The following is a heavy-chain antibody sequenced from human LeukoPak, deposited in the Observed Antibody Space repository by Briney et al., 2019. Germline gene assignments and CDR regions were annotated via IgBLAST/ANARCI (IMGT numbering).Heavy chain of an antibody. CDR3: ARDALPTTGTTGPIW. J-gene: IGHJ4*02. D-gene: IGHD1-1*01. Sequence: SVKVSCKASGGTFSSYAISWVRQAPGQGLEWMGGIIPIFGTANYAQKFQGRVTTTADESTSTAYMELSSLRSEDTAVYYCARDALPTTGTTGPIWWGQGTLVTVSS. V-gene: IGHV1-69*01. CDR2: IIPIFGTA. CDR1: GGTFSSYA.